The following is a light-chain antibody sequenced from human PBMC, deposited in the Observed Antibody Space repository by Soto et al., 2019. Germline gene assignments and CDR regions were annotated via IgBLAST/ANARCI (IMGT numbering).Light chain of an antibody. Sequence: EIVSTQSPGTLSLSPGERATLSCRASQSVSSTYLAWYQQKPGQAPRLLIYGASSRTTGIPDRFSGSGSGTDFTLTISRLEPEDFAVYYCQQYVSSPWTFGQGTKVEI. CDR2: GAS. CDR1: QSVSSTY. V-gene: IGKV3-20*01. CDR3: QQYVSSPWT. J-gene: IGKJ1*01.